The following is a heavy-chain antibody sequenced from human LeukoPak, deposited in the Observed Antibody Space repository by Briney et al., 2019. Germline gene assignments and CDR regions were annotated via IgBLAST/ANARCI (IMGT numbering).Heavy chain of an antibody. CDR3: GKSWVDGYNDFDY. Sequence: ASVKVSCKASGYTFTGYYMHWVRQAPGQGLEWMGWINPNSGGTNYAQKFQGRVTMTRDTSISTAYMELSRLRSDDTAVYYCGKSWVDGYNDFDYWGQGTLVTVSS. CDR2: INPNSGGT. CDR1: GYTFTGYY. D-gene: IGHD5-24*01. J-gene: IGHJ4*02. V-gene: IGHV1-2*02.